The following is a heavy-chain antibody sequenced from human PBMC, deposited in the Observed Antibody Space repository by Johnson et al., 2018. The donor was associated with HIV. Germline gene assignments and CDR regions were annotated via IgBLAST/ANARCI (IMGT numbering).Heavy chain of an antibody. Sequence: VQLVESGGGVVQPGRSLRLSCAASGFTFSSYAMHWVRQAPGKGLEWVSGINWSGDSTGFADSVTGRFTISRDNAKNSLYLQMNSLRAEDTAVYYCAFEEPYSAAAGIDAFDIWGQGTTVTVSS. D-gene: IGHD6-13*01. V-gene: IGHV3-20*04. J-gene: IGHJ3*02. CDR2: INWSGDST. CDR1: GFTFSSYA. CDR3: AFEEPYSAAAGIDAFDI.